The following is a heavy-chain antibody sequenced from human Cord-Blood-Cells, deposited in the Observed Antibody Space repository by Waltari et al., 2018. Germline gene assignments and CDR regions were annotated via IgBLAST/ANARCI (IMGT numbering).Heavy chain of an antibody. CDR1: GYTFTSYD. D-gene: IGHD2-15*01. CDR2: MNPNSGNT. V-gene: IGHV1-8*02. J-gene: IGHJ3*02. CDR3: ARLALLPFFQRAYAFDI. Sequence: QVQLVQSGAEVKKPGASVKVSCKASGYTFTSYDINWVRQATGQGLEWMGWMNPNSGNTGDAQKFQGRVTMTRNTSISTAYMELSSLRSEDTAVYYCARLALLPFFQRAYAFDIWGQGTMVTVSS.